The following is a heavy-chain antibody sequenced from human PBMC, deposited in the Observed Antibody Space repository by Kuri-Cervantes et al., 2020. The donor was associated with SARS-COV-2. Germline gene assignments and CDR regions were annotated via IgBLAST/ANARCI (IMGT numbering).Heavy chain of an antibody. CDR1: GGSISTHY. D-gene: IGHD3-3*01. Sequence: GSLRLSCTVSGGSISTHYWNWIRQPPGKGLEWIGYISHSGSTYYNPSLKSRVTISVDTSKNQFSLKLSSVTAADTAVYYCARHGTGYDFWSGYYGEDYWGQGTLVTVSS. CDR2: ISHSGST. CDR3: ARHGTGYDFWSGYYGEDY. J-gene: IGHJ4*02. V-gene: IGHV4-59*08.